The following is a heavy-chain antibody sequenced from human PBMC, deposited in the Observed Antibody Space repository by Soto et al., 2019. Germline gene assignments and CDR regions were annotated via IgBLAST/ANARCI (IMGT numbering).Heavy chain of an antibody. J-gene: IGHJ4*02. D-gene: IGHD7-27*01. CDR3: AAQLGTQFDY. CDR2: ISWNSGSI. V-gene: IGHV3-9*01. Sequence: EVQLVESGGGLVQPGRSLRLSCAASGFTFDDYAMHWVRQAPGKGLEWVSGISWNSGSIGYADSVKGRFTISRDNAKNSLYLQMNSLRAEDTALYYCAAQLGTQFDYWGQGTLVTVSS. CDR1: GFTFDDYA.